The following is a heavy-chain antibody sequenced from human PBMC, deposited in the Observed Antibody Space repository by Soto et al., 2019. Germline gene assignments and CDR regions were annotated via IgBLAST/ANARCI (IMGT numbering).Heavy chain of an antibody. CDR2: ISAYSVDT. Sequence: QVQLVQSGAEVKKPGASVKVSCKASGYRFETYGMTWVRQAPGQGLEWMGWISAYSVDTYNAQKFQDRVTMTTDTSTGTAYMELRGLRSDDXXXXYCARGHEVIRGAXXVWGQGTXVXXSS. D-gene: IGHD2-21*01. CDR3: ARGHEVIRGAXXV. V-gene: IGHV1-18*01. CDR1: GYRFETYG. J-gene: IGHJ6*02.